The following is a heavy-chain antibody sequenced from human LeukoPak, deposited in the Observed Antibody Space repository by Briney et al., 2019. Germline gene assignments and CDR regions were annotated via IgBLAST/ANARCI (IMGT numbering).Heavy chain of an antibody. J-gene: IGHJ4*02. V-gene: IGHV3-21*01. D-gene: IGHD3-10*01. Sequence: GGSLRLSCAASGFTFSTYAMNWVRQAPGKGLEWVSSISRSSDYIYYADSVKGRFTISRDNAKNSLYLQMNSLRAEATAVYYCARYYGSGSPPFDYWGQGTLVTVSS. CDR2: ISRSSDYI. CDR1: GFTFSTYA. CDR3: ARYYGSGSPPFDY.